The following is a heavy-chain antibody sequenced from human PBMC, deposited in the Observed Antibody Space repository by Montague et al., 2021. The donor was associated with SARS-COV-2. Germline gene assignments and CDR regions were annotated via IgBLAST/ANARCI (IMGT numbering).Heavy chain of an antibody. CDR1: GGSISSYY. V-gene: IGHV4-59*08. D-gene: IGHD3-9*01. Sequence: SETLSLTCTVSGGSISSYYWSWIRQPPGKGLEWIGYIYYSGSTNXNPSLKSRVTISVDTPKNQFSLKLSSVTAADTAVYYCARTYYDILTGYYNRGAFGIWGQGTMVTVSS. CDR2: IYYSGST. J-gene: IGHJ3*02. CDR3: ARTYYDILTGYYNRGAFGI.